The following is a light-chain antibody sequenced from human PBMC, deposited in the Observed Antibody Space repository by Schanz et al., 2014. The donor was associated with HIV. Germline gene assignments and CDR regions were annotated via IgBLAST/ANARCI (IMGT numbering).Light chain of an antibody. CDR2: SDI. CDR1: SSNIGRNT. CDR3: AAWDDSLNGWV. V-gene: IGLV1-44*01. Sequence: QSVLTQPPSASGTPGQRVIISCSGSSSNIGRNTVNWYQQLPGTAPKLLIHSDIQRPSGVPDRFSGSRSGTSASLAISGPQSEDEADYYCAAWDDSLNGWVFGGGTKLTVL. J-gene: IGLJ3*02.